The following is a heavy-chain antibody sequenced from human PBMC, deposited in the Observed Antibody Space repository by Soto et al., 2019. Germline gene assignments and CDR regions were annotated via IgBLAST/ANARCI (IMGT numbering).Heavy chain of an antibody. J-gene: IGHJ5*02. CDR3: AGLDYYDSSGWFDP. Sequence: QVQLQESGPGLVKPSETLSLTCTVSGGSISSYYWSWIRQPPGKGLEWIGYIYYSGSTNYNPSLSSRVTISVDSSTNQFSRKLSSVTAADTAVYYCAGLDYYDSSGWFDPWGQGTLVTVSS. V-gene: IGHV4-59*08. CDR1: GGSISSYY. D-gene: IGHD3-22*01. CDR2: IYYSGST.